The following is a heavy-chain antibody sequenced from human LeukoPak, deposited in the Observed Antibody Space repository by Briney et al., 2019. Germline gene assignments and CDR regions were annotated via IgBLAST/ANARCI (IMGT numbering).Heavy chain of an antibody. J-gene: IGHJ4*02. CDR1: GGSISSYY. CDR2: IYYSGST. D-gene: IGHD3-10*01. V-gene: IGHV4-59*01. CDR3: ARGFGDFDY. Sequence: SETLSLTCTVSGGSISSYYWSWIRQPPGKGLEWIGYIYYSGSTNYNPSLKSRVTISVDTSKNQFSLKLSSVTAADTAVYYCARGFGDFDYWGQGTLVTVSS.